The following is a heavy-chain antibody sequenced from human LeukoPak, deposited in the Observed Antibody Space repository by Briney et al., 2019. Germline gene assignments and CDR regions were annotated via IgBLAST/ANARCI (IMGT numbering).Heavy chain of an antibody. CDR2: IYPGDSDT. CDR1: GYSFTNYW. V-gene: IGHV5-51*01. J-gene: IGHJ4*02. Sequence: GESLQISCKGSGYSFTNYWIGWVRQMPGKGLEWMGIIYPGDSDTRYSPSFQGQVTISADKSISTAYLQWSSQKASDTAMYYCARSDTAMVNLFDYWGQGTLVTVSS. D-gene: IGHD5-18*01. CDR3: ARSDTAMVNLFDY.